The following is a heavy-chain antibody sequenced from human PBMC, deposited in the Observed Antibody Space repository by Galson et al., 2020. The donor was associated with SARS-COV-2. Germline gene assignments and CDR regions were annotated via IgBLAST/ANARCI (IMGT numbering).Heavy chain of an antibody. CDR3: AGEVRSSNNDAFDS. D-gene: IGHD6-13*01. CDR1: GFTFSDYY. V-gene: IGHV3-11*04. J-gene: IGHJ3*02. Sequence: NSGGSLRLSCAASGFTFSDYYMSWIRQAPGKGLEGVSYISSSGDTIYYADSVKGRFTMSRDNAKNSLYLKMNSLRAEDTAVYYCAGEVRSSNNDAFDSWGQGTMVTVSS. CDR2: ISSSGDTI.